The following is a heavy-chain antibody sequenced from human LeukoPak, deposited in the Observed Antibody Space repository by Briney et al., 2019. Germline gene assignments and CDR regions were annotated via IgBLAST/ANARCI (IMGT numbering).Heavy chain of an antibody. J-gene: IGHJ6*02. CDR1: GFTFSSYS. CDR2: ISSSSSYI. Sequence: GGSLRLSCAASGFTFSSYSMNWVRQAPGKGLEWVSSISSSSSYIYYADSVKGRFTISRDNAKNSLYLQMNSLRAEDTAVYYCARDPYDSSGYYYSRYYYGMDVWGQGTTVTVSS. D-gene: IGHD3-22*01. V-gene: IGHV3-21*04. CDR3: ARDPYDSSGYYYSRYYYGMDV.